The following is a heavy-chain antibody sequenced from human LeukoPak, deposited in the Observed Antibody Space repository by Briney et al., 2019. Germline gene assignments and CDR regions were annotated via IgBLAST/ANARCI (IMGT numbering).Heavy chain of an antibody. V-gene: IGHV1-46*01. CDR2: INPSGGST. D-gene: IGHD6-19*01. J-gene: IGHJ4*02. Sequence: ASVKVSCKASGYTFTSYYMHWVRQAPGQGLEWMGIINPSGGSTSYAQKFQGRVTMTRDTSTSTVYMELSSLRSEDTAVYYCARDQSGCGWYRSFDYWGQGTLVTVSS. CDR1: GYTFTSYY. CDR3: ARDQSGCGWYRSFDY.